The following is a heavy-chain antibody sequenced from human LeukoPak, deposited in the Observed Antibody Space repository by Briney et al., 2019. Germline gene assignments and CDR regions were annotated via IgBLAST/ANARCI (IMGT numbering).Heavy chain of an antibody. Sequence: GGSLRLSCAAAGFTFSSYAMSWVRQAPGKGLEWVSSISGSGGSTYYADSVKGRFTISRDNSKNTLYLQMNSLRAEDTAVYYCAKRGYYYDSGTYYYFDYWGQGTLVTVSS. V-gene: IGHV3-23*01. J-gene: IGHJ4*02. CDR1: GFTFSSYA. CDR2: ISGSGGST. CDR3: AKRGYYYDSGTYYYFDY. D-gene: IGHD3-22*01.